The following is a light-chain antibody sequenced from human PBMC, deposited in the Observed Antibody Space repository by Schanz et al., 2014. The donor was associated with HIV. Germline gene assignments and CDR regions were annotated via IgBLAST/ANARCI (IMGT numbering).Light chain of an antibody. CDR3: SSYAGTNNLWV. CDR1: TSDIGTYDL. CDR2: EVS. Sequence: QSALTQPASVSGSPGQSITISCTGTTSDIGTYDLVSWYQQHPGRAPKLLIYEVSKRPSAVPDRFSGSKSGNTASLTVSGLQAEDEADYYCSSYAGTNNLWVFGGGTKLTVL. J-gene: IGLJ3*02. V-gene: IGLV2-14*02.